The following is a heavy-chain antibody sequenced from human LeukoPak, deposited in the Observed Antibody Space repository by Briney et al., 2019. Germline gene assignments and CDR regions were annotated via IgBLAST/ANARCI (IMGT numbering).Heavy chain of an antibody. CDR2: ISSSSSYI. V-gene: IGHV3-21*01. D-gene: IGHD6-19*01. CDR1: GFIFSTYA. Sequence: PGRSLRLSCAASGFIFSTYAMHWVRQAPGKGLEWVSSISSSSSYIYYADSVKGRFTISRDNAKNSLYLQMNSLRAEDTAVYYCARDPYSSGWYSGWFDPWGQGTLVTVSS. J-gene: IGHJ5*02. CDR3: ARDPYSSGWYSGWFDP.